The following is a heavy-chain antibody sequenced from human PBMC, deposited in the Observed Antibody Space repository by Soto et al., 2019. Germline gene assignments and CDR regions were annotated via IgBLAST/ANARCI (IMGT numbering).Heavy chain of an antibody. Sequence: GGSLRLSCAASGFTFSSYSMNWVRQAPGKGLEWVSSISSSSSYIYYADSVKGRFTISRDNAKNSLYLQMNSLRAEDTAVYYCARDQLVVPAARRDYYYYGMDVWGQGTTVTVSS. D-gene: IGHD2-2*01. CDR3: ARDQLVVPAARRDYYYYGMDV. J-gene: IGHJ6*02. V-gene: IGHV3-21*01. CDR2: ISSSSSYI. CDR1: GFTFSSYS.